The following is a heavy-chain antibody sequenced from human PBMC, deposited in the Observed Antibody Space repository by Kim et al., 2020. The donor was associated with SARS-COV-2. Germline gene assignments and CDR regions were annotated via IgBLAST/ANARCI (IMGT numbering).Heavy chain of an antibody. CDR1: GFTFDDYG. D-gene: IGHD6-13*01. Sequence: GGSLRLSCAASGFTFDDYGMSWVRQAPGKGLEWVSGINWNGGSTGYADSVKGRFTISRDNAKNSLYLQMNSLRAEDPALYHCAGVEAPVSSSWYGRDTNWFAPWGQGALVTVSS. CDR2: INWNGGST. V-gene: IGHV3-20*01. J-gene: IGHJ5*02. CDR3: AGVEAPVSSSWYGRDTNWFAP.